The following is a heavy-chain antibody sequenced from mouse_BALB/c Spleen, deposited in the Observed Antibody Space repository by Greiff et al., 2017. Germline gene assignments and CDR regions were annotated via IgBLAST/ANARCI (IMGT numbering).Heavy chain of an antibody. CDR3: ARGVYYRYDLDY. Sequence: EVQRVESGAELVKPGASVKLSCTASGFNIKDTYMHWVKQRPEQGLEWIGRIDPANGNTKYDPKFQGKATITADTSSNTAYLQLSSLTSEDTAVYYCARGVYYRYDLDYWGQGTTLTVSS. V-gene: IGHV14-3*02. CDR1: GFNIKDTY. D-gene: IGHD2-14*01. J-gene: IGHJ2*01. CDR2: IDPANGNT.